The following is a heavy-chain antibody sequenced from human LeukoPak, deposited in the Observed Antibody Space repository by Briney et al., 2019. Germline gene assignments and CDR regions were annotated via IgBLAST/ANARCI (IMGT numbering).Heavy chain of an antibody. D-gene: IGHD4-11*01. V-gene: IGHV1-69*01. CDR3: ARWAYSNYRNWFDP. CDR2: IIPIFGTA. J-gene: IGHJ5*02. Sequence: GASVKVSCKASGGTFSSYAISWVRQAPGQGLEWMGGIIPIFGTANYAQKFQGRVTITADESTSTAYMELSSPRSEDTAVYYCARWAYSNYRNWFDPWGQGTLVTVSS. CDR1: GGTFSSYA.